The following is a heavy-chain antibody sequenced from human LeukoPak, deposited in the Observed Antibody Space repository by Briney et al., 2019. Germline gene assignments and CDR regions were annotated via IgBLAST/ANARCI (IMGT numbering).Heavy chain of an antibody. CDR1: GFTFSSYA. CDR2: ISYDGSNK. D-gene: IGHD1-26*01. V-gene: IGHV3-30*01. J-gene: IGHJ4*02. Sequence: GGSLRLSCAASGFTFSSYAMHWVRQAPGNGLEWVAVISYDGSNKYYADSVKGRFTISRDNSKNTLYLQMNSLRAEDTAVYYCARDREWELFYFDYWGQGTLVTVSS. CDR3: ARDREWELFYFDY.